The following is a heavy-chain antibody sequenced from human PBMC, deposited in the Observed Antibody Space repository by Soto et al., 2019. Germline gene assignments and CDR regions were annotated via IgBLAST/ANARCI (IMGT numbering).Heavy chain of an antibody. J-gene: IGHJ3*02. CDR1: GYTFTSYG. CDR2: ISAYNGNT. V-gene: IGHV1-18*01. D-gene: IGHD3-16*02. Sequence: ASVKVSCKASGYTFTSYGISWVRQAPGQGLEWMGWISAYNGNTNYAQKLQGRVTMTTDTSTSTAYMELRSLRSDDTAVYYYARDSMITFGGVIVIRGAADAFDIWGQGTMVTVSS. CDR3: ARDSMITFGGVIVIRGAADAFDI.